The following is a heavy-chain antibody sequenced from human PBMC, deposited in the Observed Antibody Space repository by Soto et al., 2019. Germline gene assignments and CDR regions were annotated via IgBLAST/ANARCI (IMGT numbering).Heavy chain of an antibody. CDR2: ISPCSGNT. J-gene: IGHJ4*02. Sequence: ASVKVSCKASGYTFTSYGISWVRQAPGQGLEWMGLISPCSGNTSYAQKLQGRVTMTRDTSTSTIYMELSSLRSEDTAVYYCARGDINYDYWGQGTLVTVSS. CDR1: GYTFTSYG. D-gene: IGHD3-9*01. CDR3: ARGDINYDY. V-gene: IGHV1-18*01.